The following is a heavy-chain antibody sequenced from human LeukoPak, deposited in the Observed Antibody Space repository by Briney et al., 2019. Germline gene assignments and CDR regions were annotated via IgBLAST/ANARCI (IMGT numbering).Heavy chain of an antibody. CDR2: ISWNSGSI. D-gene: IGHD6-13*01. J-gene: IGHJ5*02. CDR3: AKDGIAAAVPGDWFDP. Sequence: GRSLRLSCAASGFTFDDYAMHWVRQAPGKGLEWVSGISWNSGSIGYADSVKGRFTISRDSAKNSLYLQMNSLRAEDTALYYCAKDGIAAAVPGDWFDPWGQGTLVTVSS. V-gene: IGHV3-9*01. CDR1: GFTFDDYA.